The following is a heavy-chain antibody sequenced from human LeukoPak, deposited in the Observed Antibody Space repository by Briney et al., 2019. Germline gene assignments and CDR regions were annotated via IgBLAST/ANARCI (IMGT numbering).Heavy chain of an antibody. J-gene: IGHJ4*02. V-gene: IGHV3-23*01. D-gene: IGHD6-13*01. Sequence: GGSLRLSCAVSGFTFSSYAMSWVRQAPGKGLEWVSAISGSGGSTYYADSVKGRFTISRDNSKNTLYLQMNSLRAEDTAVYYCANEVGSGSSWIWGQGTLVTVSS. CDR3: ANEVGSGSSWI. CDR1: GFTFSSYA. CDR2: ISGSGGST.